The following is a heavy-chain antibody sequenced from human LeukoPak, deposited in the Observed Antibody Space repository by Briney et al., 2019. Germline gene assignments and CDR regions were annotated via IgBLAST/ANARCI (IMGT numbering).Heavy chain of an antibody. V-gene: IGHV3-9*01. J-gene: IGHJ4*02. CDR1: GFTFDDYA. D-gene: IGHD3-22*01. CDR2: ISWNSGSI. CDR3: AKDSLADYFDSSAYTDY. Sequence: GGSLRLSCAASGFTFDDYAMHWVRQVPGKGLEWVSGISWNSGSIGYADSVKGRFTISRDNAKKSLYLQMISLRIEDTAFYYCAKDSLADYFDSSAYTDYWGQGTLVTVSS.